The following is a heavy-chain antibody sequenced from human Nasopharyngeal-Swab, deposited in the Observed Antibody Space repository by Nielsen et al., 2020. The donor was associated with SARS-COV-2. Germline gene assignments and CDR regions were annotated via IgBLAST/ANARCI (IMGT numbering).Heavy chain of an antibody. Sequence: GGSLRLSCAASGFTFSSYWMSWVRQAPGKGLEWVANIKQDGSEKYYVDSVKGRFTISRDNAKNSLYLQMNSLRAEDTAVYYCARGSGGNSFRWVLGKTPAYYLDYWGQGTLVTVSS. J-gene: IGHJ4*02. CDR1: GFTFSSYW. CDR2: IKQDGSEK. V-gene: IGHV3-7*01. D-gene: IGHD4-23*01. CDR3: ARGSGGNSFRWVLGKTPAYYLDY.